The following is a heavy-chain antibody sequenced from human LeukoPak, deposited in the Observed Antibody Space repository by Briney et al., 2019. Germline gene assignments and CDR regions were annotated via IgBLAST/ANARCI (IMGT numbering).Heavy chain of an antibody. CDR1: GGTFSSYA. J-gene: IGHJ4*02. D-gene: IGHD3-10*01. CDR3: ARPLRGSGSYYNFDY. CDR2: IIPIFGTA. V-gene: IGHV1-69*13. Sequence: SVKISCKASGGTFSSYAISWVRQAPGQGLEWMGGIIPIFGTANYAQKFQGRVTITADESTSTAYMELSSLRSEDTAVYYCARPLRGSGSYYNFDYWGQGTLVTVSS.